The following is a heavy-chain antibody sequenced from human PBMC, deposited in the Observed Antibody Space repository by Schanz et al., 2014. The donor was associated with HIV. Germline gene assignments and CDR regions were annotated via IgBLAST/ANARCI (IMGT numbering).Heavy chain of an antibody. Sequence: QVQMVESGGGLVKPGRSLRLSCAASGFTFRTHGIHWVRQAPAKGLEWVAVTSYDGSIKEYADSVKGRFAISRDNSKNTVYLQMNSLRGEDSAVYYCAKVGRIYSTTWIDHWGQGTLVTVSS. D-gene: IGHD6-13*01. CDR1: GFTFRTHG. CDR3: AKVGRIYSTTWIDH. CDR2: TSYDGSIK. V-gene: IGHV3-30*18. J-gene: IGHJ4*02.